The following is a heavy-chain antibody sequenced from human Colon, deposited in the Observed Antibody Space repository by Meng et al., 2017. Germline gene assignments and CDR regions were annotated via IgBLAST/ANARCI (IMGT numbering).Heavy chain of an antibody. J-gene: IGHJ5*02. D-gene: IGHD4-17*01. CDR2: INHSGRT. CDR3: ATGLRHGDWFDP. Sequence: VNLQQWGAALLKPSETRSLTCAVYGGSFSGYYWNWIRQSPGKGLEWIGQINHSGRTIYNPSLKSRVTTSIDTSKNQFSLNLTSATAADTAVYYCATGLRHGDWFDPWGPGTLVTVSS. V-gene: IGHV4-34*01. CDR1: GGSFSGYY.